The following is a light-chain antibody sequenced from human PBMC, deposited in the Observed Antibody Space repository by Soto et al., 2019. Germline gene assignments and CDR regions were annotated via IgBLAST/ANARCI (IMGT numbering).Light chain of an antibody. CDR1: QTISRY. J-gene: IGKJ1*01. Sequence: DIQMTQSPSSLSASIGDRVTITCRASQTISRYLNWYQQKPGKAPKLLIYVASSLQSGVPSRFSGSGSGTGFTLTISSLQPDDFATYYCQQYNDYWTFGQGTKVDIK. V-gene: IGKV1-39*01. CDR2: VAS. CDR3: QQYNDYWT.